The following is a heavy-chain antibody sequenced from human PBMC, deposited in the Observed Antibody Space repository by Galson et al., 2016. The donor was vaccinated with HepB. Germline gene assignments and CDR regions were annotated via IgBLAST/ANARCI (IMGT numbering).Heavy chain of an antibody. CDR2: VTWNSGSM. CDR3: AKDLSRGSGSYYSRYYYYGVDV. V-gene: IGHV3-9*01. J-gene: IGHJ6*02. Sequence: SLRLSCATSGFNFDDYAMHWVRQGPGTGLEWVSSVTWNSGSMGYADSVKGRSTISRDNAKTSLYLQMNSLRPEDTALYYCAKDLSRGSGSYYSRYYYYGVDVWGRGTTVTVSS. CDR1: GFNFDDYA. D-gene: IGHD3-10*01.